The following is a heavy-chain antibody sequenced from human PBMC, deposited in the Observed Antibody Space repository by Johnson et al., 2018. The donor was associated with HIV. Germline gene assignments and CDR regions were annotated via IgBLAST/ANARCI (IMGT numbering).Heavy chain of an antibody. J-gene: IGHJ3*02. Sequence: QVQLVESGGGVVQPGRSLRLSCAASGFTFSSYAMHWVRQAPGKGLEWVAVISYDGSNKYYADSGKGRFTIYRDNSKNTLYLQMNSLRAEDTAVYYCARDGTWELHRHAFDIWGQGTMVTVSS. D-gene: IGHD1-26*01. CDR3: ARDGTWELHRHAFDI. V-gene: IGHV3-30-3*01. CDR2: ISYDGSNK. CDR1: GFTFSSYA.